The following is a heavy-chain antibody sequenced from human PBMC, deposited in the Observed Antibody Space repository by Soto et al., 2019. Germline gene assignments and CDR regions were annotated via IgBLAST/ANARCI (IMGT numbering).Heavy chain of an antibody. CDR1: GGSVSSGSYY. J-gene: IGHJ5*01. CDR2: IYYSGST. V-gene: IGHV4-61*01. D-gene: IGHD6-19*01. Sequence: LSLTCTVSGGSVSSGSYYWSWIRQPPGKGLEWIGYIYYSGSTNYNPSLKSRVTISVDTSKNQFSLKLSSVTAADTAVYYCARDGGYNSGWYDCWGQGTLVTVSS. CDR3: ARDGGYNSGWYDC.